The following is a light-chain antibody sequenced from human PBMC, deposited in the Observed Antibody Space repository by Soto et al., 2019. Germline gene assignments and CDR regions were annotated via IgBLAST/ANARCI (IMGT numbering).Light chain of an antibody. J-gene: IGKJ1*01. V-gene: IGKV3-20*01. CDR2: GAS. CDR1: QSVSSTF. Sequence: PGERATLSCRASQSVSSTFLAWYQQKPGPAPRLLIYGASSRATGIPDRFSGSGSGTDFALTISRLEPEDFAVYYYQHKGTFGQGTKVDIK. CDR3: QHKGT.